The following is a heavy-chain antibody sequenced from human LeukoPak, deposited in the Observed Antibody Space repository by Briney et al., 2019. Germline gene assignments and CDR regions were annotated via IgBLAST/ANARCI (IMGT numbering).Heavy chain of an antibody. D-gene: IGHD6-13*01. CDR3: ARTPVRQQLVPDWFDP. V-gene: IGHV1-18*01. J-gene: IGHJ5*02. Sequence: ASVKVSCKASGYTFTSYGISWVRQAPGQGLEWMGWISAYNGNTNYAQKLQGRVTMTTDTSTSKAYMELRSLRSDDTAVYYCARTPVRQQLVPDWFDPWGQGTPVTVSS. CDR1: GYTFTSYG. CDR2: ISAYNGNT.